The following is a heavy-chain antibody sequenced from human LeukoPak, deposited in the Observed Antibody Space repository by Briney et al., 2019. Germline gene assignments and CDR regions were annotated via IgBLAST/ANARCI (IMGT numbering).Heavy chain of an antibody. CDR2: ISAYNGNT. D-gene: IGHD2-2*01. Sequence: ASVKVSCKASGYTFTSYGISWVRQAPGQGLEWMGWISAYNGNTNYAQKLQGRVTMTTDPSPSTAYMELRSLRSDDTAVYYCALTSGYCSSTSCYRVWFDPWGQGTLVTVSS. V-gene: IGHV1-18*01. J-gene: IGHJ5*02. CDR1: GYTFTSYG. CDR3: ALTSGYCSSTSCYRVWFDP.